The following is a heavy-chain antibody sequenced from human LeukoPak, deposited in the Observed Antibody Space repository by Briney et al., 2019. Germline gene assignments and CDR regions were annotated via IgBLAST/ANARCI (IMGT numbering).Heavy chain of an antibody. CDR3: ARTLSDSGLSY. CDR2: ISSSSSTI. Sequence: GGSLRLSCAASGFTFSSYRMNWVRQAPGKGLEWVSYISSSSSTIYYADSVKGRFTISRDNAKNSLYLQMNSLRSEDTAVYYCARTLSDSGLSYWGQGTLVTVSS. D-gene: IGHD2/OR15-2a*01. CDR1: GFTFSSYR. V-gene: IGHV3-48*01. J-gene: IGHJ4*02.